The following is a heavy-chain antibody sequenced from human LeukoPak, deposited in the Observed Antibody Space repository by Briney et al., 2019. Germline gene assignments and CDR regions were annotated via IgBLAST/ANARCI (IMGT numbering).Heavy chain of an antibody. CDR3: ARKAEYCTNGVCYAKYTYDY. Sequence: KTSETLSLTCTVSGGSISSSSYYWGWIRQPPGKGLEWIGSIYYSGSTYYNPSLKSRVTISVDTSKNQFSLKLSSVTAADTAVYYCARKAEYCTNGVCYAKYTYDYWGQGTLVTVSS. J-gene: IGHJ4*02. V-gene: IGHV4-39*01. D-gene: IGHD2-8*01. CDR2: IYYSGST. CDR1: GGSISSSSYY.